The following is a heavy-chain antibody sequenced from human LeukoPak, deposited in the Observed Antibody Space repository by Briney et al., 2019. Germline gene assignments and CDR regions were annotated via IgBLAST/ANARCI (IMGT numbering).Heavy chain of an antibody. J-gene: IGHJ4*02. CDR1: GFSFSSYG. V-gene: IGHV3-30*18. CDR2: ISYDGIYE. Sequence: GRSLRLSCAASGFSFSSYGMHWVRQAPGKGLEWVAAISYDGIYEYYTDSVKGRFTISRDNSKKKLNLEMNSLRVEDTAVYYCAKDGKEYYSDSSGFSDYWGQGTLVTVSS. D-gene: IGHD3-22*01. CDR3: AKDGKEYYSDSSGFSDY.